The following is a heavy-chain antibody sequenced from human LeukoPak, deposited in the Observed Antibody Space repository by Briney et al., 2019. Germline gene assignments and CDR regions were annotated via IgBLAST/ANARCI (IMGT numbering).Heavy chain of an antibody. CDR2: IKQDGSEK. CDR3: ARERSGSSCQDY. D-gene: IGHD2-2*01. CDR1: GFTFSTSW. V-gene: IGHV3-7*01. Sequence: GGSLRLSCAASGFTFSTSWMSWVRQAPGKRLEGVANIKQDGSEKSYVDSVKGRFTISRDNAKNSLYLQMNSLRADDTAVYYCARERSGSSCQDYWGRGTLVTVSS. J-gene: IGHJ4*02.